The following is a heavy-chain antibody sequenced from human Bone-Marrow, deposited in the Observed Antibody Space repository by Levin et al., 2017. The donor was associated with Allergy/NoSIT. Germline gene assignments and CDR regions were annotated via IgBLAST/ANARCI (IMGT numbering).Heavy chain of an antibody. CDR1: GFIFSSSA. Sequence: GGSLRLSCAASGFIFSSSAMSWVRQAPGKGLEWVSSISGSDDSTYYTDSVKGRLTIPRDNPKNTIDLRMNSLRAEDTAVYYCAKVRRGLDAFDIWGQGTVVTVSS. D-gene: IGHD3/OR15-3a*01. CDR3: AKVRRGLDAFDI. V-gene: IGHV3-23*01. J-gene: IGHJ3*02. CDR2: ISGSDDST.